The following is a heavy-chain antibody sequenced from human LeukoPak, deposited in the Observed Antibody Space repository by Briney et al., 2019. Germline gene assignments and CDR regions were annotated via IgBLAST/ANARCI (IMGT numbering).Heavy chain of an antibody. CDR1: GFTFSSYW. CDR2: INSDGSST. V-gene: IGHV3-74*01. D-gene: IGHD3-22*01. CDR3: ARYSSGYHFDY. J-gene: IGHJ4*02. Sequence: WGTLRLSCAASGFTFSSYWMHWVRQAPGKGLVWVSRINSDGSSTSYADSVKGRFTISRDNTKKTLYLLMNSLRAAAAAVYYFARYSSGYHFDYWGQRTLVTVSS.